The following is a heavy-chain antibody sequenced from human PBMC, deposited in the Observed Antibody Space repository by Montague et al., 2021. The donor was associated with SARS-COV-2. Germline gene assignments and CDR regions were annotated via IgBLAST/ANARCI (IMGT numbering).Heavy chain of an antibody. D-gene: IGHD1-14*01. CDR3: VGGGTRPES. CDR1: GFSLSTSGVG. CDR2: XYWDDDK. Sequence: PALVKPTQTLTLTCTFSGFSLSTSGVGVGWIRQPPGKALEWLIVXYWDDDKHYSPSLKSRLTITKDTSKNQVVLKMTNMDPVDTGTYYCVGGGTRPESWGQGTMVIVSS. V-gene: IGHV2-5*04. J-gene: IGHJ3*01.